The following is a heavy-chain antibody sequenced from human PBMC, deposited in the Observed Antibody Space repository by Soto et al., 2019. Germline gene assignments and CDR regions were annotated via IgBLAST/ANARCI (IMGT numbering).Heavy chain of an antibody. Sequence: QVQLVQSGAELKKPGASVKVSCKASGYTFSNYDMNWVRQATGQGPEWIGWVNPNNRDTGYAQKFQGRVTLTMDISTTTAYMELTSLRSEDTAIYYCAKVSRKGSAIDFDYWGQGTLITVSS. CDR3: AKVSRKGSAIDFDY. CDR2: VNPNNRDT. D-gene: IGHD3-10*01. CDR1: GYTFSNYD. J-gene: IGHJ4*02. V-gene: IGHV1-8*01.